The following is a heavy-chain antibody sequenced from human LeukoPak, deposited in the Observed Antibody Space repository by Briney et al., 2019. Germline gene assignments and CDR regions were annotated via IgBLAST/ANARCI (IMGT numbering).Heavy chain of an antibody. CDR1: GYTFTGYY. Sequence: ASVKVSCKASGYTFTGYYMHWVRQAPGQGLEWMGRINPNSGGTNYAQKFQGRVTMTRDTSISTAYMELSRLRSEDTAVYYCARDWEVYGSASDYWGQGTLVTVSS. D-gene: IGHD1-26*01. CDR3: ARDWEVYGSASDY. V-gene: IGHV1-2*06. CDR2: INPNSGGT. J-gene: IGHJ4*02.